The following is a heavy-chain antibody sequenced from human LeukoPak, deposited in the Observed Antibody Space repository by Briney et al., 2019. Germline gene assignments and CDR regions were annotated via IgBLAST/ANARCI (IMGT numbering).Heavy chain of an antibody. CDR1: GFTFSSYA. V-gene: IGHV3-30*04. CDR2: ISYDGSNK. D-gene: IGHD3-10*01. Sequence: PGGSLRLSCAASGFTFSSYAMHWVRQAPGKGLEWVAVISYDGSNKYYADSVKGRFTISRDNSKNTLYLQMNSLRAEDTAVYYCARLLVRGVIINKWGQGTLVTVSS. J-gene: IGHJ4*02. CDR3: ARLLVRGVIINK.